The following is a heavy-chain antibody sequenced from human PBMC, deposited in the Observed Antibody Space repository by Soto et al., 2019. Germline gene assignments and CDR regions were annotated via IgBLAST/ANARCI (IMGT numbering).Heavy chain of an antibody. Sequence: QVPLVQSGAEVKKPGASVKVSCKASGYTFTGYYMHWVRQAPGQGLEWMGWINPNSGGTNYAQKFQGWVTMTRDTSISTAYMELSRLRSDDTAVYYCARGPPTSIAASGWFDPWGQGTLVTVSS. D-gene: IGHD6-6*01. J-gene: IGHJ5*02. CDR1: GYTFTGYY. V-gene: IGHV1-2*04. CDR3: ARGPPTSIAASGWFDP. CDR2: INPNSGGT.